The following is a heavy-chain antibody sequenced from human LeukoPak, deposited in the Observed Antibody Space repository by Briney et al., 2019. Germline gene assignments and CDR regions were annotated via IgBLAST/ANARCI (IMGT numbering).Heavy chain of an antibody. CDR1: GGSISGYY. D-gene: IGHD2-21*01. CDR3: ARVVGIKDVFDI. Sequence: SETLSLTCTVSGGSISGYYWSWIRQPPGKGLEWIGYIYYSGSTNYNPSLKSRVTISVNTSKNQFSLKVNSVTAADTAVYYCARVVGIKDVFDIWGQGTMVIVSS. V-gene: IGHV4-59*08. J-gene: IGHJ3*02. CDR2: IYYSGST.